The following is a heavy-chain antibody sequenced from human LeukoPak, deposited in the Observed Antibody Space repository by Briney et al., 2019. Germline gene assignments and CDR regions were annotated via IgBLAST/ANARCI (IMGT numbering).Heavy chain of an antibody. D-gene: IGHD3-3*01. J-gene: IGHJ5*02. CDR3: ARRLYDFWSGQPNWFDP. Sequence: GASVKVSCKASGYTFTGYYMHWVRQAPGQGLEWMGWINPNSGGTNYAQKFQGRVTMTRDTSISTAYMELSRLRSDDTAVYYCARRLYDFWSGQPNWFDPWGQGTLVTVSS. CDR2: INPNSGGT. V-gene: IGHV1-2*02. CDR1: GYTFTGYY.